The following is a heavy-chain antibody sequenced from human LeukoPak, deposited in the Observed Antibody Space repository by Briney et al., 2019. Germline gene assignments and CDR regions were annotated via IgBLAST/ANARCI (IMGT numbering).Heavy chain of an antibody. V-gene: IGHV3-33*01. CDR3: PRIDCTGGSCRQYYYYGMDV. CDR1: AFTFNTYG. CDR2: VWYDGGIK. Sequence: GGSLRLSCAASAFTFNTYGMNWVRQAPGKGLEWVGVVWYDGGIKYYADSVKGRFIISRDNSKNMMYLQMNSLRAEDTAVYYCPRIDCTGGSCRQYYYYGMDVWGQGTTVTVSS. D-gene: IGHD2-15*01. J-gene: IGHJ6*02.